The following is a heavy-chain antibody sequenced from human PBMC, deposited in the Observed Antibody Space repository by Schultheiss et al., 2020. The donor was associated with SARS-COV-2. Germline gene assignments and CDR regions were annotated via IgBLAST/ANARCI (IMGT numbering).Heavy chain of an antibody. Sequence: GESLKISCEASGFPFTSFALHWVRQAPAKGLEWVASISRDGSDKYYEDSLKGRFTISRDNSKNTLDLRMNGLRPEDTAVYYSVIEFGGSCSGGHCPPGDWWGPGTLVTVSS. J-gene: IGHJ4*02. D-gene: IGHD2-15*01. CDR2: ISRDGSDK. CDR3: VIEFGGSCSGGHCPPGDW. CDR1: GFPFTSFA. V-gene: IGHV3-30*01.